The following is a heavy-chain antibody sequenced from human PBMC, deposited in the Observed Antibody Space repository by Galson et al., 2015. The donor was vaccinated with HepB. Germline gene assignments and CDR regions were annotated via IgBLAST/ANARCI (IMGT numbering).Heavy chain of an antibody. J-gene: IGHJ4*02. Sequence: SLRLSCAASGFTFGSYAMSWVRQAPGKGLECVSTISASSGSTNYADSVKGRFTICRDNSKNTLYLQMDSLRAEDTAVYYCVKDPKYYYDSSGYFYVPPPVQRSWGQGTLVTVSS. D-gene: IGHD3-22*01. V-gene: IGHV3-23*01. CDR2: ISASSGST. CDR1: GFTFGSYA. CDR3: VKDPKYYYDSSGYFYVPPPVQRS.